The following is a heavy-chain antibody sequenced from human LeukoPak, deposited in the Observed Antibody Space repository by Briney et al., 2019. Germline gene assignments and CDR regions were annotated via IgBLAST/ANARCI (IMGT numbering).Heavy chain of an antibody. V-gene: IGHV3-33*01. CDR1: GFIFSNYG. CDR3: ARAYSSSSEANFDY. J-gene: IGHJ4*02. CDR2: IWYDGSRI. D-gene: IGHD6-6*01. Sequence: GGSLRLSCAASGFIFSNYGMHWVRQAPGKGLDWVAVIWYDGSRIYYADSVKGRFTISRDNSKNTLYLQMNSLRAEDTAVYYWARAYSSSSEANFDYWGQGTLVTVSS.